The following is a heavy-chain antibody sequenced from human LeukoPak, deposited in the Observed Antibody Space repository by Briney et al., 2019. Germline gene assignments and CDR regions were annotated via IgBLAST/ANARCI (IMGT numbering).Heavy chain of an antibody. J-gene: IGHJ6*04. CDR1: GFTFSSYA. CDR2: IKTEIDAGTT. Sequence: PGGSLRLSCAASGFTFSSYAMTWVRQAPGKGLEWVGRIKTEIDAGTTDYAAPVKGRFTISRDDSKNTVYLQMNSLKTEDTAVYYCTTVWLRYFDWFLELYYWGKGTTVTVSS. CDR3: TTVWLRYFDWFLELYY. D-gene: IGHD3-9*01. V-gene: IGHV3-15*01.